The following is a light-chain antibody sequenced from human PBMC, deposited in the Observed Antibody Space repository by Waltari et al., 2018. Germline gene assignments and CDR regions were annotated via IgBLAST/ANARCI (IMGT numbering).Light chain of an antibody. CDR1: QSISSW. V-gene: IGKV1-5*03. Sequence: IQMTQSPSTLSASVGDRVTITCRASQSISSWLAWYQQKPGKAPKLLIYKASSVESGVPSRFSGSGSGTEFTLTISSLQPDDFATYDCQQYNSYSRTFGQGTKVDIK. CDR3: QQYNSYSRT. J-gene: IGKJ1*01. CDR2: KAS.